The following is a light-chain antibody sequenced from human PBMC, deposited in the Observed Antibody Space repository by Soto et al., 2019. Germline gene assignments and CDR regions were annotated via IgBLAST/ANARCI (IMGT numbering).Light chain of an antibody. CDR3: QHFGRSRYT. J-gene: IGKJ2*01. CDR2: GAS. CDR1: QSVSSTY. V-gene: IGKV3-20*01. Sequence: EIVLTQSPGTLSLSPGERATLSCRASQSVSSTYLAWYQQKPGQAPRLLIYGASSRATGIPDKFSRSGSGTDLTLTISRLEPEYCAVYYCQHFGRSRYTFRQRTKLEIK.